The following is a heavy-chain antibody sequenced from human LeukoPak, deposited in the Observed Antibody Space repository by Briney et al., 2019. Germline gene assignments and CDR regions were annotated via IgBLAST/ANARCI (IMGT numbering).Heavy chain of an antibody. CDR3: ARDMLAVPSNWFDP. CDR1: GYTFTSYY. J-gene: IGHJ5*02. Sequence: ASVKVSCKASGYTFTSYYIHWVRQAPGQGLEWMGVIDPSGGGTSYAQKFQGRVTMTRDTSTSTVYMDLRSLRSEDTAVYFCARDMLAVPSNWFDPWGQGTLVTVSS. V-gene: IGHV1-46*01. D-gene: IGHD2-8*01. CDR2: IDPSGGGT.